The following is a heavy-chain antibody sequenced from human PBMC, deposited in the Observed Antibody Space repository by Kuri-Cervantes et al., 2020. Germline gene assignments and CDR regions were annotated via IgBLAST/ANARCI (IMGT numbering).Heavy chain of an antibody. CDR3: TTGLCSGGSCYHFHYYYGTDV. CDR2: IKSKTDGGTT. J-gene: IGHJ6*02. V-gene: IGHV3-15*01. Sequence: GESLKISCAASGFTFSNAWMSWVRQAPGKGLEWVGRIKSKTDGGTTDYAAPVKGRFTISRDDSKNTLYLQMNSLKTEDTAVYYCTTGLCSGGSCYHFHYYYGTDVWGQGTTVTVSS. CDR1: GFTFSNAW. D-gene: IGHD2-15*01.